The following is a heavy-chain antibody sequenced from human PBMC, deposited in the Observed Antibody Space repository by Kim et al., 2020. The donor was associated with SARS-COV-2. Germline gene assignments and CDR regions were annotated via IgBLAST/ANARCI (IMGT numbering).Heavy chain of an antibody. V-gene: IGHV4-34*01. J-gene: IGHJ6*02. D-gene: IGHD6-13*01. CDR3: AGRIAAAGYYYYGMDV. Sequence: LESRVTISVDTSKNQFSLKLSSVTAADTAVYYCAGRIAAAGYYYYGMDVWGQGTTVTVSS.